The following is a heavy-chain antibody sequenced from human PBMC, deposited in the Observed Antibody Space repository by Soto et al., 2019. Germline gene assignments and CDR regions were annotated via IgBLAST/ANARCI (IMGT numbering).Heavy chain of an antibody. Sequence: QVQLVQSGAEVKKPGASVKVSCKASGYTFTSYGISWVRQAPGQGIEWMGWISAYNGNTNYAQKLQGRVTMTTDTSTSTAYMELRSLRSDDTAVYYCARALLLWFGELAGAFDIWGQGTMVTVSS. CDR1: GYTFTSYG. CDR3: ARALLLWFGELAGAFDI. D-gene: IGHD3-10*01. CDR2: ISAYNGNT. V-gene: IGHV1-18*01. J-gene: IGHJ3*02.